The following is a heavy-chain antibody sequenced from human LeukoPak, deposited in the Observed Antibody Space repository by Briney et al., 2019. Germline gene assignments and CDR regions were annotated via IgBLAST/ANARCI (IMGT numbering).Heavy chain of an antibody. CDR3: ARARRDDLLYDAFDI. D-gene: IGHD5-24*01. Sequence: GGSLRLSCAASGFTFSSYSMNWVRQAPGKGLEWVSSISSSTSHIYYADSVKGRFTISRDNARNSLYLQMNSLRAEDTAVYYCARARRDDLLYDAFDIWGQGTMVTVSS. CDR1: GFTFSSYS. J-gene: IGHJ3*02. CDR2: ISSSTSHI. V-gene: IGHV3-21*01.